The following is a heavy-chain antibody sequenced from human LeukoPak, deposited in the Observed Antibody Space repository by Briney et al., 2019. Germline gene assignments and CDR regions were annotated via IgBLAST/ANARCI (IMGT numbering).Heavy chain of an antibody. D-gene: IGHD7-27*01. CDR2: IYHSGST. CDR1: GGSISSGGYS. V-gene: IGHV4-30-2*01. CDR3: ARESRNWGFDY. Sequence: SETLSLTCAVSGGSISSGGYSWCWIRQPPGKGLEWIGYIYHSGSTYYNPSLKSRVTISVDRSKNQFSLKLSSVTAADTAVYYCARESRNWGFDYWGQGTLVTVSS. J-gene: IGHJ4*02.